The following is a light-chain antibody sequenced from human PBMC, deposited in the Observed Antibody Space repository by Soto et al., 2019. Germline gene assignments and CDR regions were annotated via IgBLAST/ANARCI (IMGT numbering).Light chain of an antibody. V-gene: IGKV4-1*01. CDR3: QQYYKTPIT. Sequence: DIVMTQSPDSLAVSLGERATINCKPSQSVLYSSNNKNYLAWYQQKPGQPPKLLIYWASTRASGVPDRFSGSGSGTDFTLHISSLQAEDVAVYYCQQYYKTPITFGQGTRLEIK. CDR2: WAS. J-gene: IGKJ5*01. CDR1: QSVLYSSNNKNY.